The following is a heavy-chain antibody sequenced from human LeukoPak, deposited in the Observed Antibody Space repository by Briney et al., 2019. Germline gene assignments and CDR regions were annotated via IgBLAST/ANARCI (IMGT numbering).Heavy chain of an antibody. V-gene: IGHV3-23*01. CDR3: AKDRASGSYVDYAFDI. CDR1: GFTFNNYS. CDR2: ISGSGGTT. J-gene: IGHJ3*02. D-gene: IGHD1-26*01. Sequence: GGSLRLSCAASGFTFNNYSMSWVRQAPGEGLEWVSAISGSGGTTYYADSVKGRFTISRDNAKNSLYLQMNSLRAEDTALYYCAKDRASGSYVDYAFDIWGQGTMVTVSS.